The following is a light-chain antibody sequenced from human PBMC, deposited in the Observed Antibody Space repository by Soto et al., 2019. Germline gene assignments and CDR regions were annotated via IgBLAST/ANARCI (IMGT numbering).Light chain of an antibody. CDR3: RSYTSSRTLV. CDR1: SSDVGGYNF. Sequence: QSVLTQPASVSGSPGQSITISCSGTSSDVGGYNFVSWYQHHPGKPPKLMLYHVSNRPSGVSSRVSGSKSGNTASLTISGLQAEDEAHYYCRSYTSSRTLVFGGGTQLTVL. J-gene: IGLJ2*01. CDR2: HVS. V-gene: IGLV2-14*03.